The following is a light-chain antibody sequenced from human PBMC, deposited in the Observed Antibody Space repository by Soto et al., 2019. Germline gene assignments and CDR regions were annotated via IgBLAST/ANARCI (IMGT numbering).Light chain of an antibody. CDR1: QSVSSN. Sequence: EMVMTQSPATLSVSPGERATLSCRASQSVSSNLAWYQQKPGQAPRLLIYGASTRATGVPARVSGSGSGTEFTLTISSLHSEDFAVYYCLQYNNWPPYTFGRGTTLEIK. CDR2: GAS. CDR3: LQYNNWPPYT. J-gene: IGKJ2*01. V-gene: IGKV3-15*01.